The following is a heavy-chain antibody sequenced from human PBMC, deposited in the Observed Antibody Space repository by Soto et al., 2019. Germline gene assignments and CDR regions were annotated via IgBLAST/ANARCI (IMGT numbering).Heavy chain of an antibody. V-gene: IGHV1-3*01. CDR2: INPANGDT. D-gene: IGHD2-15*01. CDR3: ARDTGYCNGGSCFLYYMDV. CDR1: AYTFTSYA. J-gene: IGHJ6*03. Sequence: QVQLVQSGSEVKKPGTSVRLSCKASAYTFTSYAVYWVRQAPGQRLEWMGWINPANGDTKYSQKFQDRVIVSRDTSASTAYMDLRSLRSEDTAVYYCARDTGYCNGGSCFLYYMDVWGKGTTVTVSS.